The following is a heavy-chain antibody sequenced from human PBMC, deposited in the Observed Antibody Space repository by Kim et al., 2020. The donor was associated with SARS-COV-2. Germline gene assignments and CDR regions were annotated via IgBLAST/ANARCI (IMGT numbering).Heavy chain of an antibody. V-gene: IGHV4-34*01. CDR1: GGSFSGYY. J-gene: IGHJ6*03. D-gene: IGHD6-19*01. CDR3: ASCSSGWLGAYYMDV. CDR2: INHSGST. Sequence: SETLSLTCAVYGGSFSGYYWSWIRQPPGKGLEWIGEINHSGSTNYNPSLKSRVTISVDTSKNQFSLKLSSVTAADTAVYYCASCSSGWLGAYYMDVWGKGTPVTVSS.